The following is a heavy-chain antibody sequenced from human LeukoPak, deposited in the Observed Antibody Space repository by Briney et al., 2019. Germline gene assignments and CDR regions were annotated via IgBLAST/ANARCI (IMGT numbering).Heavy chain of an antibody. Sequence: SVKVSCKASGGTFSSYAISWVRQAPGQGLEWMGRIIPILGIANYAQKFQGRVTITADKSTSTAYMELSSLRSEDTAVYYCARATPMSYRYSGSAYYTMDVWGQGTTVTVSS. D-gene: IGHD1-26*01. CDR1: GGTFSSYA. J-gene: IGHJ6*02. CDR3: ARATPMSYRYSGSAYYTMDV. V-gene: IGHV1-69*04. CDR2: IIPILGIA.